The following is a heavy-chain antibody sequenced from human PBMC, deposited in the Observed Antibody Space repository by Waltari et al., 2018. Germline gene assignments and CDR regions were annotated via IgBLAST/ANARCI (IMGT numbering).Heavy chain of an antibody. Sequence: EVQLLESGGGLVQPGGSLRLSCAASGFTFSSYAMSWVRQAPGKGLEWVSVIYSGGSTYYADSVKGRFTISRDNSKNTLYLQMNSLRAEDTAVYYCVKMGSVVIAQRAFDIWGQGTMVTVSS. D-gene: IGHD2-21*01. CDR2: IYSGGST. CDR3: VKMGSVVIAQRAFDI. CDR1: GFTFSSYA. J-gene: IGHJ3*02. V-gene: IGHV3-23*03.